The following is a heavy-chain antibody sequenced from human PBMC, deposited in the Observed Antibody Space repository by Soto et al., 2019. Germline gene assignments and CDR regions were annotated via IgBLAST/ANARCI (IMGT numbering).Heavy chain of an antibody. Sequence: GGSLRLSCAASGFTFSSYDMHWVRQATGKGLEWVSAIGTAVDTYYPGSVKGRFTISRENAKNSLYLQMNSLRAGDTAVYYCARSNGYYYYGMDVWGQGTTVTVSS. CDR2: IGTAVDT. V-gene: IGHV3-13*01. CDR1: GFTFSSYD. CDR3: ARSNGYYYYGMDV. D-gene: IGHD2-21*01. J-gene: IGHJ6*02.